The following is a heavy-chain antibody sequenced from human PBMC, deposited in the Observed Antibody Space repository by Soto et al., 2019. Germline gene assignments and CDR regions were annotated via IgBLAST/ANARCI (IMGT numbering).Heavy chain of an antibody. Sequence: TGGSLRLSCAASGFTFSSYGMHWVRQAPGKGLEWVAVISYDGSNKYHADSVKGRFTISRDNSKNTLYLQMNSLRAEDTAVYYCAKALGVAVAGFDYWGQGTLVTVSS. D-gene: IGHD6-19*01. CDR1: GFTFSSYG. CDR2: ISYDGSNK. J-gene: IGHJ4*02. V-gene: IGHV3-30*18. CDR3: AKALGVAVAGFDY.